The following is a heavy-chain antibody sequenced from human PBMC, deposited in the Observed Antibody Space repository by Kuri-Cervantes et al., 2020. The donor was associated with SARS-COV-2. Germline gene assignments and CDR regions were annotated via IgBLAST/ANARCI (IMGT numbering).Heavy chain of an antibody. Sequence: VKVSCKASGYTFTSYYMHWVRQAPGQGLEWMGIINPSGGSTSYAQKFQGRVTMTRDTSTSTVYVELSSLRSEDTAVYYCARSGYDRAGYFDYWGQGTLVTVSS. CDR1: GYTFTSYY. CDR2: INPSGGST. J-gene: IGHJ4*02. D-gene: IGHD5-12*01. V-gene: IGHV1-46*01. CDR3: ARSGYDRAGYFDY.